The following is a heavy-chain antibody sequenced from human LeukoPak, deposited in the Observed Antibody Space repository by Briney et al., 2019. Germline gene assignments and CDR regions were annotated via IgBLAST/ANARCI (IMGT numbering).Heavy chain of an antibody. CDR3: ARGTWERSGWYYFDY. D-gene: IGHD6-19*01. CDR2: INAGNGNT. V-gene: IGHV1-3*01. J-gene: IGHJ4*02. CDR1: GYTFTNYA. Sequence: ASVNVSCKASGYTFTNYAIHWVRQAPGQRPEWMGWINAGNGNTKYLQKLQGRVTITRDTSASAAYMDLSSLRSEDTAVYYCARGTWERSGWYYFDYWGQGTLVTVSS.